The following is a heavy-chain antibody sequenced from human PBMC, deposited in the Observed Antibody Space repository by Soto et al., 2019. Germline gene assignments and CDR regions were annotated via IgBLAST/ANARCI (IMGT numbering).Heavy chain of an antibody. D-gene: IGHD3-10*01. Sequence: SETLSLTCTVSGGSISSYYWSWIRQPPGKGLEWIGYIYYSGSTNYNPSLKSRVTISVDTSKNQFSLKLSSVTAADTAVYYCARLEWFGELEYFDYWGQGTLVTVSS. J-gene: IGHJ4*02. CDR1: GGSISSYY. V-gene: IGHV4-59*08. CDR2: IYYSGST. CDR3: ARLEWFGELEYFDY.